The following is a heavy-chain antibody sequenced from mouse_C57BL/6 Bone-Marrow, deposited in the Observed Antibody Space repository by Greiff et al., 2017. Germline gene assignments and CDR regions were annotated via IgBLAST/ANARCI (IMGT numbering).Heavy chain of an antibody. V-gene: IGHV1-55*01. J-gene: IGHJ2*01. D-gene: IGHD1-1*01. Sequence: VQLQQPGAELVKPGASVKMSCKASGYTFSSYWITWVKQRPGQGLEWIGDIYPGSGSTNYTEKFKSKATLTVDTSSSTAYMQLSSLTSEDSAVYYCASYYYGPDDWGQGTTLTVAS. CDR3: ASYYYGPDD. CDR1: GYTFSSYW. CDR2: IYPGSGST.